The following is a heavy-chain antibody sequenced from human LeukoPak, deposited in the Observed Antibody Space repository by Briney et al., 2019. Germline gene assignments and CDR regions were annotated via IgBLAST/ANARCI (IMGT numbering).Heavy chain of an antibody. CDR3: ARGEYYYDSSGYYPVAGFDY. J-gene: IGHJ4*02. V-gene: IGHV4-39*07. CDR2: IYYSGST. CDR1: GGSISSSSYY. D-gene: IGHD3-22*01. Sequence: SETLSLTCTVSGGSISSSSYYWGWIRQPPGKGLEWIGSIYYSGSTYYNPSLKSRVTISVDTSKNQFSLKLSSVTAADTAVYYCARGEYYYDSSGYYPVAGFDYWGQGTLVTVSS.